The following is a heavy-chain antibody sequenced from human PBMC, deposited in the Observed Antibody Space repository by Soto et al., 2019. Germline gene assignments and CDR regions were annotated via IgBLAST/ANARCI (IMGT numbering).Heavy chain of an antibody. J-gene: IGHJ5*02. D-gene: IGHD2-2*01. Sequence: SETLSLTCAVYGGSFSGYYWSWIRQPPGKGLEWIGEINHSGSTNYNPSLKSRVTISVDTSKNQFSLKLSSVTAADTAVYYCASRRSVVVRAAIGDWFDPWGQGTLVTVSS. V-gene: IGHV4-34*01. CDR3: ASRRSVVVRAAIGDWFDP. CDR1: GGSFSGYY. CDR2: INHSGST.